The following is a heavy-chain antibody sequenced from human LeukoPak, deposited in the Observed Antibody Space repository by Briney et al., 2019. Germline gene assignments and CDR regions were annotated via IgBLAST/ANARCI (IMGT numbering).Heavy chain of an antibody. CDR2: ISSGGSII. J-gene: IGHJ4*02. V-gene: IGHV3-11*01. CDR1: GFPFSDYY. CDR3: AKGWARVVVVAATPNY. Sequence: PGGSLRLSCAASGFPFSDYYMSWIRQAPGKGLEWVSYISSGGSIIYYADSVKGRFTISRDNSKNTLYLQMNSLRAEDTAVYYCAKGWARVVVVAATPNYWGQGTLVSVSS. D-gene: IGHD2-15*01.